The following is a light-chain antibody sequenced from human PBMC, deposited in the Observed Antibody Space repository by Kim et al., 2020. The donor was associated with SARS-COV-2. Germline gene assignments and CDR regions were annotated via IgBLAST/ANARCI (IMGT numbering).Light chain of an antibody. Sequence: DIQMTQSPSSLSASVGDRVTITCRASQAIRKYVAWYQQKPGKIPKLLIHAVSTLQSGVPSRFSGGGSGTDFTLTIRGLQPEDVATYYCQTDYTVPYNFGQGTKLEI. CDR1: QAIRKY. CDR3: QTDYTVPYN. J-gene: IGKJ2*01. V-gene: IGKV1-27*01. CDR2: AVS.